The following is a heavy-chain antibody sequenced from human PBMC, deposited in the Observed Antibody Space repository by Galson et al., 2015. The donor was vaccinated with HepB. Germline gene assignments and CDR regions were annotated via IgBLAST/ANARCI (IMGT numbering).Heavy chain of an antibody. D-gene: IGHD3-3*02. J-gene: IGHJ6*02. CDR2: VYPGDSDA. CDR1: GYTFSNYW. V-gene: IGHV5-51*01. Sequence: QSGAEVKKPGESLRISCKVSGYTFSNYWIGWMRQMPGKGLEWMGIVYPGDSDARYTPSFQGHVTISADKSIDTAYLQWSSLKTSDTAIYYCARRGPFFDDIASRYYALDVWGQGTTVTVSS. CDR3: ARRGPFFDDIASRYYALDV.